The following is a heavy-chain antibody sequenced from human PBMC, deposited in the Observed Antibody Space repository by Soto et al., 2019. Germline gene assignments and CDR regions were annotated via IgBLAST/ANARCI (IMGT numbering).Heavy chain of an antibody. J-gene: IGHJ3*02. CDR3: ARDLGLGLMRRRTGTFDI. CDR1: CGSISSGGYY. Sequence: PSETLSLTCTVSCGSISSGGYYWSWIRQHPGKGLEWIGYIYYSGSTYYNPSLKSRVTISVDTSKNQFSLKLSSVTAADTAVYYCARDLGLGLMRRRTGTFDIWGQGTMVTVSS. CDR2: IYYSGST. V-gene: IGHV4-31*03. D-gene: IGHD2-8*01.